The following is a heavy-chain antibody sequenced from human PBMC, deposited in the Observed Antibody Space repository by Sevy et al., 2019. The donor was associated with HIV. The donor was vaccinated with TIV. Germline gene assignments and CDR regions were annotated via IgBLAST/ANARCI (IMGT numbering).Heavy chain of an antibody. Sequence: SETLSLTCTVSGGSISSRDYNWNWIRQPPGKGLEWIGYIYYSGLTYYNPSLKSRITLSVDTSENQFSLTLSSVTAADTAVYYCARSYSDYSNALAFDYWGQGTLVTVSS. CDR3: ARSYSDYSNALAFDY. CDR1: GGSISSRDYN. CDR2: IYYSGLT. D-gene: IGHD4-4*01. V-gene: IGHV4-30-4*01. J-gene: IGHJ4*02.